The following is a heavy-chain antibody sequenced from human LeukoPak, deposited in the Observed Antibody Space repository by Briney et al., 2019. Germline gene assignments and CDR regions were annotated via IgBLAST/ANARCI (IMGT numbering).Heavy chain of an antibody. CDR2: IYTSGST. J-gene: IGHJ3*02. D-gene: IGHD6-25*01. Sequence: SQTLSLTRTVSGGSISSGSYYWSWIRQPAGKGLEWIGRIYTSGSTNYNPSLKSRVTISVDTSKNQFSLKLSSVTAADTAVYYCARSSPDCSGARCRDDAFDIWGQGTMVTVSS. CDR3: ARSSPDCSGARCRDDAFDI. V-gene: IGHV4-61*02. CDR1: GGSISSGSYY.